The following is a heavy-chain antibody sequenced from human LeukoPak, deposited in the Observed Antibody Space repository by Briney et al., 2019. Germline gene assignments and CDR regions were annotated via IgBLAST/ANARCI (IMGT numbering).Heavy chain of an antibody. V-gene: IGHV3-48*03. Sequence: PGGSLRLSCAASGFTFSSYEMNWVRQAPGKGLEWVSYISSSGSTIYYADSVKGRFTISRDNAKNSLYLQMNSLRAEDTAVYCCARETTMVRGVIDYWGQGTLVTVSS. CDR1: GFTFSSYE. D-gene: IGHD3-10*01. J-gene: IGHJ4*02. CDR2: ISSSGSTI. CDR3: ARETTMVRGVIDY.